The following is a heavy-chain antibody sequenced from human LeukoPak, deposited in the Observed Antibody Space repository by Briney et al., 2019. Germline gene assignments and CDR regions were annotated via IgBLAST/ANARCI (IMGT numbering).Heavy chain of an antibody. CDR2: ISHSGST. Sequence: PSETLSLTCAVYGGSFSGYYWSWIRQPPGKGQEWIGEISHSGSTNYNPSLKSRVTISVDTSKNQISLKLSSVTAADTAVYYCARGESNWFDPWGQGTLVTVSS. J-gene: IGHJ5*02. V-gene: IGHV4-34*01. CDR1: GGSFSGYY. CDR3: ARGESNWFDP.